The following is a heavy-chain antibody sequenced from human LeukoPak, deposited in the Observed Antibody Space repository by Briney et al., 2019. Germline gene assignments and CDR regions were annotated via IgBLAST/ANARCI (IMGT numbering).Heavy chain of an antibody. CDR1: GFTFTDFY. Sequence: GVSLRLSCAASGFTFTDFYMSWIRQAPGKGLEWVSYISITGTTIYYADSVKGRFTISRDNAKNSLYLQMNSLRPEDTAVYYCASSSFSDILTRGYTEDYSGQGTLVTVSS. CDR3: ASSSFSDILTRGYTEDY. CDR2: ISITGTTI. V-gene: IGHV3-11*04. D-gene: IGHD3-9*01. J-gene: IGHJ4*02.